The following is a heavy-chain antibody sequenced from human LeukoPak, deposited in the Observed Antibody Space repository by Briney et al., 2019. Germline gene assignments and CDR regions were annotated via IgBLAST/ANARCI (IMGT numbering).Heavy chain of an antibody. CDR3: ARDNRGYDY. D-gene: IGHD5-12*01. V-gene: IGHV3-48*04. J-gene: IGHJ4*02. CDR2: IRSSDSTT. CDR1: GFSFSRYG. Sequence: GGSLRLSCAASGFSFSRYGMKWVRQAPGKGLEWLSYIRSSDSTTYYADSVKGRFTVPRDNAKNSLYLQMNSLRAEDTAVYYCARDNRGYDYWGQGTLVTVSS.